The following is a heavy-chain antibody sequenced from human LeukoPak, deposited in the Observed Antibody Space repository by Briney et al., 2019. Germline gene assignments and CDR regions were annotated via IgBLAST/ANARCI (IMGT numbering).Heavy chain of an antibody. J-gene: IGHJ1*01. D-gene: IGHD3-22*01. CDR2: INPSGGST. CDR3: ARPWYDSSGYYPVEYFQH. V-gene: IGHV1-46*01. Sequence: ASVKVSCKASRYTLTSYYMHWVRQAPGQGLEWMGIINPSGGSTSYAQKFQGRVTMTSDTSTSTVYMELSSLRSEDTAVYYCARPWYDSSGYYPVEYFQHWGQGTLVTVSS. CDR1: RYTLTSYY.